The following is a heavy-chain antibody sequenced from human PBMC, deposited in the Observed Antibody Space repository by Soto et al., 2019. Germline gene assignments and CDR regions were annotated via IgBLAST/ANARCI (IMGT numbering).Heavy chain of an antibody. CDR1: GGSSSSCGYS. CDR2: IYHSGST. V-gene: IGHV4-30-2*01. CDR3: ARALSATSFDY. J-gene: IGHJ4*02. Sequence: TLSLTCAFSGGSSSSCGYSWSWIRQPPGKGLEWIGYIYHSGSTYYNPSLKSRVTISVDRSKNQFSLKLSSVTAADTAVYYCARALSATSFDYWGQGTLVTVSS.